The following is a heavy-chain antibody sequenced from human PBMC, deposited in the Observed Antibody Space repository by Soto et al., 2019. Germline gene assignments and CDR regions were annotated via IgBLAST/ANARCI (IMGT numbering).Heavy chain of an antibody. CDR3: ARQYCSGCSCYFDFDY. V-gene: IGHV1-69*12. D-gene: IGHD2-15*01. Sequence: QVQLVQSGAEVKKPGSSVKVSCKASGGTFSSYAISWVRQAPGQGLEWMGGIIPIFGTANYAQKFQGRVPITADESTSTAYMELSSLRSEDTAVYYCARQYCSGCSCYFDFDYWGQGTLVTVSS. CDR1: GGTFSSYA. J-gene: IGHJ4*02. CDR2: IIPIFGTA.